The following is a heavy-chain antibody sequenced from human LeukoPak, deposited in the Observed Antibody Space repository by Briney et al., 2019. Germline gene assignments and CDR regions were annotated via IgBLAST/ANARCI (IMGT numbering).Heavy chain of an antibody. D-gene: IGHD6-19*01. CDR2: IRSKAYGGTT. CDR1: GFTFGDYA. J-gene: IGHJ4*02. V-gene: IGHV3-49*04. CDR3: TRDRRSSGWKYYFDY. Sequence: GGSLRLSCAASGFTFGDYAMSWVRQAPGKGLEWVGFIRSKAYGGTTEYAASVKGRFTISRDDSKSIAYLQMNSLKTEDTAVYYCTRDRRSSGWKYYFDYWGQGTLATVSS.